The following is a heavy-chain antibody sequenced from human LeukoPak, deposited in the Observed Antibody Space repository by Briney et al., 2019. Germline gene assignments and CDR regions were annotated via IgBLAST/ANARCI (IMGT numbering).Heavy chain of an antibody. D-gene: IGHD2-2*01. CDR3: ARGPDRYCSSTSCYPWFDP. CDR2: INPNSGGT. Sequence: ASVKVSCKASGYTFTGYYMHWVRQAPGQGLEWMGWINPNSGGTNYAQKFQGRVTMTRDTSISTAYMELSRLRSDDTAVYYCARGPDRYCSSTSCYPWFDPWGQGTLVTVSS. CDR1: GYTFTGYY. J-gene: IGHJ5*02. V-gene: IGHV1-2*02.